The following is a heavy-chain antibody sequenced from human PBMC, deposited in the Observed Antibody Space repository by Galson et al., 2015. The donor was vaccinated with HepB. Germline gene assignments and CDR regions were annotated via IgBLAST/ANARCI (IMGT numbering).Heavy chain of an antibody. CDR3: AKDCAGATYYYYCMDV. CDR1: GVTFSSYA. D-gene: IGHD7-27*01. V-gene: IGHV3-23*01. Sequence: SLRLSCAVSGVTFSSYAMNWVRQAPGKGLEWVSGTSSSGESTYYADAVTGRFIISRDNSKNTLYLQINSLRAEDTAVYYCAKDCAGATYYYYCMDVWGQGTTVTVSS. J-gene: IGHJ6*02. CDR2: TSSSGEST.